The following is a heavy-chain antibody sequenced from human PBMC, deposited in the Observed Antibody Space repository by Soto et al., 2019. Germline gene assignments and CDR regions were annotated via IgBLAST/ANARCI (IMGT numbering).Heavy chain of an antibody. V-gene: IGHV3-30*18. CDR2: ISYDGSNK. CDR1: GFTFSTYG. Sequence: GGSLRLPCAASGFTFSTYGMHWVLQAPGKGLEWVAVISYDGSNKYYADSVKGRFTISRDNSKNTLFLQMNSLRAEDTAVYYCVKDMSYYGSGGQAFDYWGQGTLVTVSS. D-gene: IGHD3-10*01. CDR3: VKDMSYYGSGGQAFDY. J-gene: IGHJ4*02.